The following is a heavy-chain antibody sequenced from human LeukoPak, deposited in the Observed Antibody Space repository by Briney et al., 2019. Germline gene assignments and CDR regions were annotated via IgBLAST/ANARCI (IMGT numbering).Heavy chain of an antibody. Sequence: ASVKVSCKVSGHTLSELSMYWVRQAPGKGLEWMGGFDPEDGETIYAQKFQGRVTMTEDTSTGSAYMEVSSLRSEDTAVYYCARTAGYCSGGSCYSYYDSSDWGQGTLVTVSS. J-gene: IGHJ4*02. CDR2: FDPEDGET. D-gene: IGHD2-15*01. CDR3: ARTAGYCSGGSCYSYYDSSD. V-gene: IGHV1-24*01. CDR1: GHTLSELS.